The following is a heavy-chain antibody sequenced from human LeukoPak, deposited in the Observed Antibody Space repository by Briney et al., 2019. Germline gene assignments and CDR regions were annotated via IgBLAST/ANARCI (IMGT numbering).Heavy chain of an antibody. CDR3: ATYRQVLLPFES. D-gene: IGHD2-8*02. J-gene: IGHJ4*02. CDR1: GFTFSTFA. CDR2: IFPSGGEI. V-gene: IGHV3-23*01. Sequence: PGESLRLSCAASGFTFSTFAMIWVRQPPGKGLEWVSSIFPSGGEIHSADSVRGRFTLSKGHFKSTLSLQMNSLRAGETAIYYCATYRQVLLPFESWGQGTLVTVSS.